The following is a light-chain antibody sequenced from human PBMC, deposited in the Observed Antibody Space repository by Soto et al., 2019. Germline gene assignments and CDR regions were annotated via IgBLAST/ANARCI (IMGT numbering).Light chain of an antibody. V-gene: IGKV3-11*01. J-gene: IGKJ2*01. CDR3: PQHRSLPPMYA. CDR2: DAS. CDR1: QSVSSY. Sequence: EIVLTQSTATLSLSPGERATLSCRASQSVSSYLAWYQQKPGQAPRLLIYDASNRATGIPPRFIGSGSATDFSLSISRLESDDFAVYYCPQHRSLPPMYAFGQGTRLE.